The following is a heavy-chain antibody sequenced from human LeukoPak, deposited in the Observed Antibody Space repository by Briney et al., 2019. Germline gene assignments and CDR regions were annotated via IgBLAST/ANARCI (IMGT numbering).Heavy chain of an antibody. CDR2: VSGSGST. D-gene: IGHD4-23*01. CDR3: AKDPTTVVTPFNY. J-gene: IGHJ4*02. CDR1: GFTVSSNN. V-gene: IGHV3-23*01. Sequence: GGSLRLSCAASGFTVSSNNMSWVRQAPGKGLEWVSAVSGSGSTYYADSVKGRFTISRNNSKSTLYLQMNSLRAEDTAIYYCAKDPTTVVTPFNYWGQGTLVTVSS.